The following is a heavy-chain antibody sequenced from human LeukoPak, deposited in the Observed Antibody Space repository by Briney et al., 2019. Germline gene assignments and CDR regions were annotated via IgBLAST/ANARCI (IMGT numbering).Heavy chain of an antibody. V-gene: IGHV2-5*01. Sequence: SGPTLVNPTQTLTLTCTFSGFSLSTSGVGVGWIRQPPGKALEWLALIHWNDDKRYSPSLKSRLTITKDTSKDQVVLTMTNMDPVDTGTYYCAHRPAAMYDSSGYYLDAFDIWGQGTMVTVSS. CDR3: AHRPAAMYDSSGYYLDAFDI. J-gene: IGHJ3*02. D-gene: IGHD3-22*01. CDR1: GFSLSTSGVG. CDR2: IHWNDDK.